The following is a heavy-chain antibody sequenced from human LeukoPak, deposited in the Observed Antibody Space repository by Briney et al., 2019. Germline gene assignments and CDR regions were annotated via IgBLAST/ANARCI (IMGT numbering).Heavy chain of an antibody. CDR2: IYYSGST. CDR3: ARPGRRDYYFDY. V-gene: IGHV4-39*01. J-gene: IGHJ4*02. D-gene: IGHD2-21*02. Sequence: PSETLSLTCTVSGGSISSSSYYWGWIRQPPGKGLEWIGSIYYSGSTYYNPSLQSRVTISVDTSKNQFSLKLSSVPAADTAVYYCARPGRRDYYFDYWGQGTLVTVSS. CDR1: GGSISSSSYY.